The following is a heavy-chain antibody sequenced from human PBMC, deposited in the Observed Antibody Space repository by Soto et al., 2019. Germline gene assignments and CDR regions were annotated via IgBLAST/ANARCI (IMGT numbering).Heavy chain of an antibody. CDR3: ARDITYSSSWRGFDY. D-gene: IGHD6-13*01. V-gene: IGHV3-30-3*01. J-gene: IGHJ4*02. CDR2: ISYDGSNK. CDR1: GFTFSSYA. Sequence: GGSLRLSCAASGFTFSSYAMHWVRQAPGKGLEWVAVISYDGSNKYYADSVKGRFTISRDNSKNTLYLQMNSLRAEDTAVYYCARDITYSSSWRGFDYWGQGTLVTVSS.